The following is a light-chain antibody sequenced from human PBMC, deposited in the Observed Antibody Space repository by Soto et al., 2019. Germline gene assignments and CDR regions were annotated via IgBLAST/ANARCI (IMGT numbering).Light chain of an antibody. V-gene: IGLV2-11*01. CDR2: DVS. CDR3: CLYAGSYTYV. Sequence: QSVLAQPRSVSGSPGQSVTISCTGTSSDVGGYNYVSWYQQHPGKAPKLMIYDVSRRPSGVPDRFSGSKSGNTASLTISGLQAEDEADYYCCLYAGSYTYVFATGTKVTVL. CDR1: SSDVGGYNY. J-gene: IGLJ1*01.